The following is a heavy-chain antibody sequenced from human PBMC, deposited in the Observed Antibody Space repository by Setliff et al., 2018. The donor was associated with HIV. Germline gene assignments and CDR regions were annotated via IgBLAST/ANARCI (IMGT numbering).Heavy chain of an antibody. CDR1: GYSISSGYH. D-gene: IGHD2-21*02. CDR2: IYHSGST. Sequence: SETLSLTCSVSGYSISSGYHWAWIRHPQGKGLEWIGSIYHSGSTYYNPSRKSRVTISVDTSKNQFSLKLNSLTAADTAVYYCARSYCAADCAHNSPRGMDVWGQGTTVTSP. CDR3: ARSYCAADCAHNSPRGMDV. J-gene: IGHJ6*02. V-gene: IGHV4-38-2*01.